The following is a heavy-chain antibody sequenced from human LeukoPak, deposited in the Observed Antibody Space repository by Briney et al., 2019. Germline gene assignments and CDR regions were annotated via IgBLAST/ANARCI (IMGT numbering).Heavy chain of an antibody. CDR2: IKQDGSEK. J-gene: IGHJ4*02. Sequence: GGSLRLSCAASGFTFSSYWMSWVRQAPGKGLEWVANIKQDGSEKYYVDSVKGRFTISRDNAKNSLYLQMNSLRAEDTAVYYCARVFYPDTPEPNFDYWGQGTLVTVSS. D-gene: IGHD1-14*01. V-gene: IGHV3-7*01. CDR3: ARVFYPDTPEPNFDY. CDR1: GFTFSSYW.